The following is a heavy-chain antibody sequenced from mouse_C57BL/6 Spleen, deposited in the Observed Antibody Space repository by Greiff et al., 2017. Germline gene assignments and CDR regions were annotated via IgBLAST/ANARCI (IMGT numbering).Heavy chain of an antibody. V-gene: IGHV1-19*01. CDR2: INPYNGGT. Sequence: EVQLQQSGPVLVKPGASVKMSCKASGYTFTDYYMNWVKQSHGKSLEWIGVINPYNGGTSYNQKFKGKATLTVDKSSSTAYMELNSLTSEDSAVYYCAYDYENYFDYWGQGTTLTVSS. J-gene: IGHJ2*01. D-gene: IGHD2-4*01. CDR1: GYTFTDYY. CDR3: AYDYENYFDY.